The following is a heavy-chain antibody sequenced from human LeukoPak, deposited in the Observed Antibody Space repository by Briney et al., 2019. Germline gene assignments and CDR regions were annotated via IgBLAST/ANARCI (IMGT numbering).Heavy chain of an antibody. J-gene: IGHJ2*01. Sequence: SQTLSLTCTVSGGSITSGSYYWSWIRQPAGKGLEWLGRIFVTGSTSYNPSLKSRVTISVDTSENQFSLKLSSVTAADTAVYYCARIYSSGWYREWYFDLWGRGTLVTVSS. D-gene: IGHD6-19*01. CDR3: ARIYSSGWYREWYFDL. CDR2: IFVTGST. V-gene: IGHV4-61*02. CDR1: GGSITSGSYY.